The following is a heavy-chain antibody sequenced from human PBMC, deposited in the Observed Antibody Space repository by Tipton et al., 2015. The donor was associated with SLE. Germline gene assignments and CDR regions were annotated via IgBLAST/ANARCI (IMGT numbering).Heavy chain of an antibody. CDR2: IYYSGST. J-gene: IGHJ3*02. Sequence: TPSLTCTVSGGSISSSSYYWGWIRQPPGKGLEWIGSIYYSGSTYYNPSLKSRVTISVDTSKNQFSLKLSSVTAADTAVYYCARDRRGTAMVFDAFDIWGQGTMVTVSS. V-gene: IGHV4-39*07. CDR1: GGSISSSSYY. CDR3: ARDRRGTAMVFDAFDI. D-gene: IGHD5-18*01.